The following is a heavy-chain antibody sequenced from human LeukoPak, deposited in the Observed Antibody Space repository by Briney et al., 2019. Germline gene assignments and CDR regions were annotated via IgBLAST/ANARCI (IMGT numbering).Heavy chain of an antibody. CDR2: IYYSGST. CDR1: GGSISSSSYY. Sequence: PSETLSLTCTVSGGSISSSSYYWGWIRQPPGKGLEWIGSIYYSGSTYYNPSLKSRVTISVDTSKNQFSLKLSSVTAADTAVYYCARVYYYDSSGYEEYWGQGTLVTVSS. D-gene: IGHD3-22*01. J-gene: IGHJ4*02. CDR3: ARVYYYDSSGYEEY. V-gene: IGHV4-39*07.